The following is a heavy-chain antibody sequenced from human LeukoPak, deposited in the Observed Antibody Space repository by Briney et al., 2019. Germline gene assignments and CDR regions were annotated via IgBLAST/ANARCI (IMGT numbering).Heavy chain of an antibody. CDR3: ATGDVDPPGDAFDI. D-gene: IGHD7-27*01. J-gene: IGHJ3*02. CDR1: GFTFSSYA. CDR2: ISSNGGST. V-gene: IGHV3-64*01. Sequence: PGGSLRLSCAASGFTFSSYAMHWVRQAPGKGLEYVSAISSNGGSTYYANSVKGRFTISRDNSKNTLYLQMGSLRAEDMAVYYCATGDVDPPGDAFDIWGQGTMVTVSS.